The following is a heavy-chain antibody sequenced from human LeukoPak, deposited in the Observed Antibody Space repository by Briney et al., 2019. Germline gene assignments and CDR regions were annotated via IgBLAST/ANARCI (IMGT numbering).Heavy chain of an antibody. V-gene: IGHV3-30*04. CDR3: ARAPAFCGGDCYPARLDS. CDR2: VSYDGRSK. D-gene: IGHD2-21*02. Sequence: GGSLSLSCAASGFAFSSYAMHWVRQAPGKGLEWVEIVSYDGRSKYHADSVKGRFIISRDDSKNTLYLQMNSLRAEDTALYYCARAPAFCGGDCYPARLDSWGQGTLVTVSS. CDR1: GFAFSSYA. J-gene: IGHJ4*02.